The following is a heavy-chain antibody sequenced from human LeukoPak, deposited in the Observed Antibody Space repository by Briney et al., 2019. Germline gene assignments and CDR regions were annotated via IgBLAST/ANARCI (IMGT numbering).Heavy chain of an antibody. CDR1: GFTFSSYS. J-gene: IGHJ4*02. CDR2: ISSGSTTI. V-gene: IGHV3-48*02. CDR3: ASTGDGYNSHFDY. D-gene: IGHD5-24*01. Sequence: PGGSLRLSCAASGFTFSSYSMNWVRQAPGKGLEWVSYISSGSTTIYYADSVKGRFTISRDNAKNSLYLQMNSLRDDDTAVYYCASTGDGYNSHFDYWGQGTLVTVSS.